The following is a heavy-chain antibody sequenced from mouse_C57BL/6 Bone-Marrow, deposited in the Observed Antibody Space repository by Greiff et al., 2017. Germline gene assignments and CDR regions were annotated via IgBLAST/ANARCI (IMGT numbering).Heavy chain of an antibody. Sequence: VQGVESGAELVKPGASVKLSCKASGYTFTSYWMHWVKQRPGQGLEWIGMIHPNSGSTNYNEKFKSKATLTVDKSSSTAYMQLSSLTSEDSAVYYCARERTYYDYAWFAYWGQGTLVTVSA. V-gene: IGHV1-64*01. D-gene: IGHD2-4*01. CDR3: ARERTYYDYAWFAY. CDR1: GYTFTSYW. J-gene: IGHJ3*01. CDR2: IHPNSGST.